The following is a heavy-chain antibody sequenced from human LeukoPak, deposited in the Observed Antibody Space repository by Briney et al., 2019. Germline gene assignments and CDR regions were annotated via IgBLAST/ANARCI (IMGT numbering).Heavy chain of an antibody. CDR1: GGSFSGYY. D-gene: IGHD5-18*01. V-gene: IGHV4-34*01. CDR2: INHSGST. J-gene: IGHJ4*02. Sequence: SETLSLTCAVYGGSFSGYYWSWIRQPPGKGLEWIGEINHSGSTNYNPSLKSRVTISVDTSKNQFSLKLSSVTAADTALYYCARENGYRYDYWGQGTLVTVSS. CDR3: ARENGYRYDY.